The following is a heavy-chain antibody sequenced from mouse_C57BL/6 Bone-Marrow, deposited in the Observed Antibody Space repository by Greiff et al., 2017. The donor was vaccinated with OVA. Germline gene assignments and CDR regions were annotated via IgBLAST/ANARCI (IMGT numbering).Heavy chain of an antibody. Sequence: EVKLMESGGGLVKPGGSLKLSCAASGFTFSSYTMSWVRQTPEKRLEWVATISGGGGNTYYPDSVKGRFTISRDNAKNTLYLQMNSLRSEDTALYYCARHRRWLLQIAYWGQGTLVTVSA. CDR1: GFTFSSYT. CDR3: ARHRRWLLQIAY. J-gene: IGHJ3*01. CDR2: ISGGGGNT. D-gene: IGHD2-3*01. V-gene: IGHV5-9*01.